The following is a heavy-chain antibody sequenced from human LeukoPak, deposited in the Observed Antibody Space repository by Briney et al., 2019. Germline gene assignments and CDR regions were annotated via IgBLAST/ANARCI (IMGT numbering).Heavy chain of an antibody. CDR1: GGSFSGYY. Sequence: SETLSLTCAVYGGSFSGYYWSWIRQPPGKGLEWIGEINHSGSTNYNPSLKSRVTISVDTSKNQFSLKLSSVTAADTAVYYCARRPDFWSGYMNDYWGQGTLVTVSS. J-gene: IGHJ4*02. D-gene: IGHD3-3*01. CDR3: ARRPDFWSGYMNDY. CDR2: INHSGST. V-gene: IGHV4-34*01.